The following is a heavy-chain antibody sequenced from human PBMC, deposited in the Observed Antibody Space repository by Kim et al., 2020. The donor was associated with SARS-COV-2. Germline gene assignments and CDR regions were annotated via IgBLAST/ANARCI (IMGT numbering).Heavy chain of an antibody. Sequence: GGSLRLSCAASGFTFSSYAMHWVRQAPGKGLEWVAVISYDGSNKYYADSVKGRFTISRDNSKNTLYLQMNSLRAEDTAVYYCARNRIAVADTSDVDYWGQGTLVTVSS. V-gene: IGHV3-30*04. CDR1: GFTFSSYA. CDR2: ISYDGSNK. J-gene: IGHJ4*02. CDR3: ARNRIAVADTSDVDY. D-gene: IGHD6-19*01.